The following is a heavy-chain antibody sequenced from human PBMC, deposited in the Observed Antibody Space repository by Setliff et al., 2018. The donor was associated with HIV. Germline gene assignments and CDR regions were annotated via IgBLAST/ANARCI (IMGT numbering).Heavy chain of an antibody. CDR3: ARHDCGCDCSINWFDP. D-gene: IGHD2-21*02. J-gene: IGHJ5*02. CDR1: GYAINNNFF. V-gene: IGHV4-38-2*01. Sequence: LSLTCAVSGYAINNNFFWGWVRQPPGKGLEWIGSIYHSGSTYYNPSLKRRVTISLDTSNNHFSLKLSSVTAADTAVYYCARHDCGCDCSINWFDPWGQGTLVTVS. CDR2: IYHSGST.